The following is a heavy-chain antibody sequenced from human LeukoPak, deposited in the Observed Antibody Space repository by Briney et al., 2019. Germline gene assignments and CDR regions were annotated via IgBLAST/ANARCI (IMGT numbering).Heavy chain of an antibody. CDR2: IYTSGST. CDR3: ARVFVRSGIHSYYYYVMDV. CDR1: GCSISSGSYY. J-gene: IGHJ6*04. V-gene: IGHV4-61*02. D-gene: IGHD3-10*01. Sequence: SETLSLTCTVSGCSISSGSYYWSWIRQPAGKGLEWIGRIYTSGSTNYNPSLKSRVTISVDTSKNQFSLKLSSVAAADTAVYYCARVFVRSGIHSYYYYVMDVWGKGTTVAVSS.